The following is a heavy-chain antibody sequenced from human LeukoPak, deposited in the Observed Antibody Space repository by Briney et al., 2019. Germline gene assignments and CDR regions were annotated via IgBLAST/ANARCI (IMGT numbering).Heavy chain of an antibody. CDR3: AGVNSSSNYYSYMDV. V-gene: IGHV4-59*08. Sequence: PPGTLSLTCTVPGGSISSDYWSSIRQPPGKRLEWMGYIYYSGSTYYNPSLKRRVTISVAASKNQFSQKFSSMTSADTPLYYCAGVNSSSNYYSYMDVWGKGTTVTVSS. CDR2: IYYSGST. CDR1: GGSISSDY. D-gene: IGHD6-6*01. J-gene: IGHJ6*03.